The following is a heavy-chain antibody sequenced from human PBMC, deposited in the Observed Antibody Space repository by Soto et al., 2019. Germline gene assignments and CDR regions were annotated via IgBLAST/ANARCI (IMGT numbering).Heavy chain of an antibody. CDR3: ARVLTLGFLDIPEWFYP. CDR1: GYALISYD. J-gene: IGHJ5*02. CDR2: MNPNTGNR. V-gene: IGHV1-8*01. Sequence: GASVKVSCKASGYALISYDINWVRQATGRGREWMGWMNPNTGNRGYAQKFRGRVTMTRNTSIRTGYMELSSVRPEDTGVYYCARVLTLGFLDIPEWFYPCGHGTPVTVSS. D-gene: IGHD3-3*01.